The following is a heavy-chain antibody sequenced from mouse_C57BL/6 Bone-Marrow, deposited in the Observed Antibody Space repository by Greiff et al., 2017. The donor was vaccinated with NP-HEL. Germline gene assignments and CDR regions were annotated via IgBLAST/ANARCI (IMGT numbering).Heavy chain of an antibody. J-gene: IGHJ2*01. D-gene: IGHD4-1*02. Sequence: DVKLVESGGGLVKPGGSLKLSCAASGFTFSSYTMSWVRQTPEKRLEWVATISGGGGNTYYPDSVKGRFTISRDNAKNTLYLQMSSLRSEDTALYYCARQGASSTGTWYFDYWGQGTTLTVSS. CDR2: ISGGGGNT. V-gene: IGHV5-9*01. CDR1: GFTFSSYT. CDR3: ARQGASSTGTWYFDY.